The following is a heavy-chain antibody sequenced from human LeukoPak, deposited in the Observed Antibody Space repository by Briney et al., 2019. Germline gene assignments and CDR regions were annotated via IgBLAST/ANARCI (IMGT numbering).Heavy chain of an antibody. CDR2: ISWNSGSI. J-gene: IGHJ4*02. Sequence: LPGGSLRLSCAASGFTFDDYAMHWVRQAPGKGLEWVSGISWNSGSIGYADSVKGRFTISRDNAKNSLYLQMNSLRAEDTALYYCAKGELTPGYGGFFGFDYWGQGTLVTVSS. CDR3: AKGELTPGYGGFFGFDY. V-gene: IGHV3-9*01. CDR1: GFTFDDYA. D-gene: IGHD3-16*01.